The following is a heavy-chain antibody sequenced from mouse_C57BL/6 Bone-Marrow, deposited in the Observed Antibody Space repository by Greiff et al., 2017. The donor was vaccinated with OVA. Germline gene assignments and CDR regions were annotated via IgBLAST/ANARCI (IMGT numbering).Heavy chain of an antibody. J-gene: IGHJ2*01. V-gene: IGHV1-52*01. CDR2: IDPSDSET. Sequence: QVQLQQPGAELVRPGSSVKLSCKASGFTFTSYWMHWVKQRPIQGLEWIGNIDPSDSETHYNQKFKDKATLTVDKSSSTAYMQLSSLTSEDSAVYNCARAVTERVYYIDYWGQGTPLTVSS. CDR3: ARAVTERVYYIDY. D-gene: IGHD2-13*01. CDR1: GFTFTSYW.